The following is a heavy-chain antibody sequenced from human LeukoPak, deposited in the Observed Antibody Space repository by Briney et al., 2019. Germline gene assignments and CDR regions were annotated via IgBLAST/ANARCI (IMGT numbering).Heavy chain of an antibody. Sequence: GGSLRLSCAASGFTFSSYDMHWVRQATGKGLEWVSAIGTAGDTYYPGSVKGRFTISRENAKNSLYLQMNSLRAGDTAVYYCARGLLWFGESPGAFDIWGQGTMATVSS. CDR2: IGTAGDT. D-gene: IGHD3-10*01. V-gene: IGHV3-13*01. J-gene: IGHJ3*02. CDR1: GFTFSSYD. CDR3: ARGLLWFGESPGAFDI.